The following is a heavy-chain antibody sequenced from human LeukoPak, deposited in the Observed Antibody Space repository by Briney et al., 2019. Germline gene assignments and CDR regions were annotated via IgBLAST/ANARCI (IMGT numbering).Heavy chain of an antibody. J-gene: IGHJ5*02. V-gene: IGHV4-39*01. CDR2: IYYSGST. D-gene: IGHD4-17*01. CDR1: GGSISSSSYY. Sequence: SETLSLTCTVSGGSISSSSYYWGWIRQPPGKGLEWIGSIYYSGSTYYNPSLKSRVTISVDTSKNQFSLKLSSVTAADTAVYYCARVTVTRWFDPWGQGTLVTVSS. CDR3: ARVTVTRWFDP.